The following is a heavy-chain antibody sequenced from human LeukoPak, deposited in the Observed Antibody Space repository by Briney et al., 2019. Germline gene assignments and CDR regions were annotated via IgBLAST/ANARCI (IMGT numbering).Heavy chain of an antibody. Sequence: PSETLSLTCAVSGGSISSSNWWSWVRQPPGKGPEWIGYIYYSGSTSYNPSLKSRVTISVDTSKNQFSLKLSSVTAADTAVYYCARDRGESLGSEYFDWLGGSWYFDLWGRGTLVTVSS. CDR1: GGSISSSNW. CDR2: IYYSGST. J-gene: IGHJ2*01. CDR3: ARDRGESLGSEYFDWLGGSWYFDL. V-gene: IGHV4-4*02. D-gene: IGHD3-9*01.